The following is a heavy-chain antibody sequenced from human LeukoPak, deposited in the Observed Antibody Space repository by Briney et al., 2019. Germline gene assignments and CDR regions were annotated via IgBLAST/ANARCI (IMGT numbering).Heavy chain of an antibody. Sequence: SETLSLTCTVGGGSLSGHYWGWIRQPPGKGLELVGHIYYTGTTFYNPSLNSRVTTTLDTSRNQFSLRLTSVIAADTAVYYCARFSWGCSTASCYLTNWGQGALVTVSS. CDR3: ARFSWGCSTASCYLTN. CDR1: GGSLSGHY. V-gene: IGHV4-59*11. CDR2: IYYTGTT. J-gene: IGHJ4*02. D-gene: IGHD2-2*01.